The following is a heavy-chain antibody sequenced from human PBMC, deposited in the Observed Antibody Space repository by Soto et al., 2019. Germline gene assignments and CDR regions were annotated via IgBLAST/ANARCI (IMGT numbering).Heavy chain of an antibody. J-gene: IGHJ5*02. CDR1: GNTVPNYA. V-gene: IGHV1-3*01. D-gene: IGHD3-9*01. Sequence: ASVKVSCKASGNTVPNYAIHWVRQAPGQRLEWMGWINGGNGNTYYSEHFQGRVTFTRDTSAGTVYMQLSSLTSEDTAVYYCTKDAKFDDIYTGYFVNDLWGQGTPVTVSS. CDR3: TKDAKFDDIYTGYFVNDL. CDR2: INGGNGNT.